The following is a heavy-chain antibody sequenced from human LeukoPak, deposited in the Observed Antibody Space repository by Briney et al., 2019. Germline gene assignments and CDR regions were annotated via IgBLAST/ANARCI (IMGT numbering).Heavy chain of an antibody. CDR2: ISWNSVSI. CDR3: VGLREGYCSGSGCSWSSWFDP. D-gene: IGHD2-15*01. V-gene: IGHV3-9*01. Sequence: GGSLRLSCVASGFTFPYYAMHWVRQAPGKGLEWVSDISWNSVSIGYADSVKGRFTISRDNAKNSLYLQMNSLRAEDTALYYCVGLREGYCSGSGCSWSSWFDPWGQGTLVTVSS. CDR1: GFTFPYYA. J-gene: IGHJ5*02.